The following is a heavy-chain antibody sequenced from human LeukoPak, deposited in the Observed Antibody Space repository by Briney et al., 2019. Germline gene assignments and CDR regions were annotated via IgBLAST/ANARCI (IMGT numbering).Heavy chain of an antibody. J-gene: IGHJ5*02. V-gene: IGHV3-23*01. Sequence: PGGSLRLSSAASGFTFSSYAMSWVRQAPGKGLEWVSGISGSGDTTYYADSVKGRFTISRDNSKNTLFLQMNSLRAEDTAVYYCARDWGVDTWGQGTLVTVSS. D-gene: IGHD3-10*01. CDR3: ARDWGVDT. CDR2: ISGSGDTT. CDR1: GFTFSSYA.